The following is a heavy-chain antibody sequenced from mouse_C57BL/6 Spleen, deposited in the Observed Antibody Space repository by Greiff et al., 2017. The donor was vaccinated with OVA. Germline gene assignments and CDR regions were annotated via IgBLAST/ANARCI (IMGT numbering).Heavy chain of an antibody. CDR2: INPSTGGT. V-gene: IGHV1-42*01. D-gene: IGHD1-1*01. CDR3: AENDYGSSRWYFEV. CDR1: GYSFTGYY. Sequence: VQLQQSGPELVKPGASVKISCKASGYSFTGYYMTWVKQSPEKSLEWIGEINPSTGGTTYTQTFKAKATLTEDNSDSTTYMQLKSLKTEDPAVDYRAENDYGSSRWYFEVWDTGTTVTVYS. J-gene: IGHJ1*03.